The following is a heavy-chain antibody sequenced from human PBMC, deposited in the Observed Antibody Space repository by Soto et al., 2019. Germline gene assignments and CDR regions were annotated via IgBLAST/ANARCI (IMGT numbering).Heavy chain of an antibody. CDR3: ARDYHDILTGYRDAFDI. J-gene: IGHJ3*02. V-gene: IGHV4-31*03. Sequence: SKTLSLTCTVSGGSISSGGYYWSWIRQHPGKGLEWIGYIYYSGSTYYNPSLKSRVTISVDTSKNQFSLKLSSVTAADTAVYYCARDYHDILTGYRDAFDIWGQGTMVT. CDR2: IYYSGST. CDR1: GGSISSGGYY. D-gene: IGHD3-9*01.